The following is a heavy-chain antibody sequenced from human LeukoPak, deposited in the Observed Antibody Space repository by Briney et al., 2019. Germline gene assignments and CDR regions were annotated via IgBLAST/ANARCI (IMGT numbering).Heavy chain of an antibody. Sequence: QPGGSLRLSCAASGFTFSSHEMNWVRQAPGKGLEWVSYISSSGTSIYYADTVKGRFTISRDNAKNSLYLQMNSLRAEDTAFYYCARGPYSSSWSAWFDPWGQGTLVTVSS. CDR2: ISSSGTSI. CDR1: GFTFSSHE. CDR3: ARGPYSSSWSAWFDP. J-gene: IGHJ5*02. V-gene: IGHV3-48*03. D-gene: IGHD6-13*01.